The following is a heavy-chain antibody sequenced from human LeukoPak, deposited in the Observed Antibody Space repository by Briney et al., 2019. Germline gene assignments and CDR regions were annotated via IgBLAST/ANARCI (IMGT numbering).Heavy chain of an antibody. Sequence: GGSLRLSCAASGFTFSSYAMSWVRQAPGKGLEGVSAISGSGGSTYYADSVRGRFTISRDNSKNTLYLQMNSLRAEDTAVYYCAKLRAAVDAFDIWGQGTMVTVSS. V-gene: IGHV3-23*01. CDR2: ISGSGGST. CDR3: AKLRAAVDAFDI. J-gene: IGHJ3*02. D-gene: IGHD6-13*01. CDR1: GFTFSSYA.